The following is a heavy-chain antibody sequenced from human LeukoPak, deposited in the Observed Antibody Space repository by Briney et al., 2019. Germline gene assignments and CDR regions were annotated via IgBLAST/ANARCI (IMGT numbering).Heavy chain of an antibody. V-gene: IGHV4-59*01. Sequence: SETLSLTCTVSGGSINSYYWSWVRQPPGKGLEWIGYIYYSGSTNYNPSLKSRVTISVDTSKNQFSLKLSSVTAADTAVYYCAGESGFGSFDYWGQGTLVTVSS. CDR2: IYYSGST. D-gene: IGHD3-10*01. J-gene: IGHJ4*02. CDR3: AGESGFGSFDY. CDR1: GGSINSYY.